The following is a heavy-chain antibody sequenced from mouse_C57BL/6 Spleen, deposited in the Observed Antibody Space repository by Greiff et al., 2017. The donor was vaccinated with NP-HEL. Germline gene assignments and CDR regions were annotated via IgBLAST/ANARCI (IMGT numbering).Heavy chain of an antibody. CDR2: INPNNGGT. CDR3: ARYTTEWEAY. D-gene: IGHD1-1*01. CDR1: GYTFTDYY. Sequence: EVQLQQSGPELVKPGASVKISCKASGYTFTDYYMNWVTQSHGKVLEWIGDINPNNGGTSYNQKFKGKATFTIDKSSSTAYMELRSLTSEDSAVYYCARYTTEWEAYWGQGTLVTVSA. V-gene: IGHV1-26*01. J-gene: IGHJ3*01.